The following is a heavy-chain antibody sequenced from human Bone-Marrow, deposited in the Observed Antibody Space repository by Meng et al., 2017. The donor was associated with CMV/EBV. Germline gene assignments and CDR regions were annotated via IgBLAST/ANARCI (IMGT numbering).Heavy chain of an antibody. D-gene: IGHD2-15*01. Sequence: LSCAAYGFTVTRSWIHWVRQTPGKGLEWVSRINGDGSTTTYADSVMGRFTVSRDNPRNTVSLQMNSLRAEDTAVYYCARDRGGFHDYWGPGTLVTVSS. CDR2: INGDGSTT. J-gene: IGHJ4*02. CDR1: GFTVTRSW. CDR3: ARDRGGFHDY. V-gene: IGHV3-74*03.